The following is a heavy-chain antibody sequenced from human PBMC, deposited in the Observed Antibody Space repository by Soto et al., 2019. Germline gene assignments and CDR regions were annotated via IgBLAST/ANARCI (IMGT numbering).Heavy chain of an antibody. Sequence: GGSLRFSCEASGITFHSFSMSWVRQAPGKGLQWVSLISGGGDTTNYADSVKGRFTISRDNSKNTLYLQMNSLRAEDTAVYYCASTLYGSGSYYNSYPPLYWGQGTPVTVSS. CDR1: GITFHSFS. V-gene: IGHV3-23*01. D-gene: IGHD3-10*01. CDR2: ISGGGDTT. J-gene: IGHJ4*02. CDR3: ASTLYGSGSYYNSYPPLY.